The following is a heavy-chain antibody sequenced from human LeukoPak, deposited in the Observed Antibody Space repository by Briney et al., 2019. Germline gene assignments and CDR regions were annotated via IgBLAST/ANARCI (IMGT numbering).Heavy chain of an antibody. J-gene: IGHJ6*03. V-gene: IGHV3-11*04. CDR2: ISSSGSTI. CDR1: GFTFSDCY. D-gene: IGHD5-18*01. CDR3: AREGYSYGFYYYYYMDV. Sequence: GALRLSCAASGFTFSDCYMSWIRQAPGKGLEWVSYISSSGSTIYYADSVKGRFTISRDNAKNSLYLQMNSLRAEDTAVYYCAREGYSYGFYYYYYMDVWGKGTTVTVSS.